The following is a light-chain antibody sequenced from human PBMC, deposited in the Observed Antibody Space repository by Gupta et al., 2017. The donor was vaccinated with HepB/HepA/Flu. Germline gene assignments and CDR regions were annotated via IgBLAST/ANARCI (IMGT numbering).Light chain of an antibody. CDR2: GSA. V-gene: IGKV1-39*01. Sequence: DIQATQSPSSLSASVGDTVTITCRASRNIDSSLNWFQQKPGKAPKLLFYGSAPLETGVPPRFTHGGSGTHFTLTITSLQPDDFATYFCQQTYSSTWSFGQGTKV. CDR1: RNIDSS. J-gene: IGKJ1*01. CDR3: QQTYSSTWS.